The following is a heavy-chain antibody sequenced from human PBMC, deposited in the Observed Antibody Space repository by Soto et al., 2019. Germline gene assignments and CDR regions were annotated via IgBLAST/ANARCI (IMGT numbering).Heavy chain of an antibody. V-gene: IGHV3-21*01. CDR3: ARGREYSTIKYYYDSSGYYREYYFDY. Sequence: EVQLVESGGGLVKPGGSLRLSCAASGFTFSSYSMNWVRQAPGKGLEWVSSISSSSSYIYYADSVKGRFTISRDNDKNSLYLQMNSLRAEDTAVYYCARGREYSTIKYYYDSSGYYREYYFDYWGQGTLVTVSS. CDR1: GFTFSSYS. CDR2: ISSSSSYI. J-gene: IGHJ4*02. D-gene: IGHD3-22*01.